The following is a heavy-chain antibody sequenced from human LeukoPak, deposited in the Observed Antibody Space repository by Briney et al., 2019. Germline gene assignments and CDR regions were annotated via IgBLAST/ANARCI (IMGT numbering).Heavy chain of an antibody. J-gene: IGHJ4*02. Sequence: ASVKISCKASGYTFTTYYLHWVRQAPGQGLEWMGIINPNAGDTGYARKFLGRVTMTRDTSTSTVYMELSSLRSEDTAVYYCARGEGYRVGAWWYFDYWGQGTLVTVSS. CDR3: ARGEGYRVGAWWYFDY. CDR2: INPNAGDT. D-gene: IGHD1-26*01. V-gene: IGHV1-46*01. CDR1: GYTFTTYY.